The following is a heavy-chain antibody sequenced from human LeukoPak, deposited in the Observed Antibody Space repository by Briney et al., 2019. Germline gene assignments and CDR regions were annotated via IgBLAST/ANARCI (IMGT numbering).Heavy chain of an antibody. J-gene: IGHJ5*02. CDR2: IYYSGST. V-gene: IGHV4-59*01. Sequence: SETLSLTCTVSGDSISSDYWSWIRQPPGKGLEWIGYIYYSGSTNYNPSLKSRVTISVDTSKNHFSLKLSSVTAADTAVYYCARVAINNWFDPWGQGTLV. CDR3: ARVAINNWFDP. CDR1: GDSISSDY. D-gene: IGHD3-3*02.